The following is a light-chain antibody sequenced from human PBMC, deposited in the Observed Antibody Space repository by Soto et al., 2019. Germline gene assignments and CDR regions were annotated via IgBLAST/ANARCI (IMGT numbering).Light chain of an antibody. CDR3: QHYNSYSEA. Sequence: EIVMTQSPATLSVSPGERATLSCRASQSVSSNLAWYQQKPGQAPRLLIYGGVTRATGIPARFRGSGSGTEFTLIISSLQSEDFATYYCQHYNSYSEAFGQGTKVELK. CDR1: QSVSSN. CDR2: GGV. V-gene: IGKV3-15*01. J-gene: IGKJ1*01.